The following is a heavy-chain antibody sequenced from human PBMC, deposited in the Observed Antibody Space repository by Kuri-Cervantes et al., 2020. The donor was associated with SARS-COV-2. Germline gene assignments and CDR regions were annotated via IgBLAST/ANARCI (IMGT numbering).Heavy chain of an antibody. Sequence: VKVSCKASGYTFKTYGISWVRQAPGRGLEWMGYINPYNGNTNYAQIIQGRVTLTTDTSTNTAYMELRSLRSFDTAVYFCARSHTLYGGNSSPWDYWGQGTLVTVSS. V-gene: IGHV1-18*01. CDR1: GYTFKTYG. CDR3: ARSHTLYGGNSSPWDY. D-gene: IGHD4-23*01. J-gene: IGHJ4*02. CDR2: INPYNGNT.